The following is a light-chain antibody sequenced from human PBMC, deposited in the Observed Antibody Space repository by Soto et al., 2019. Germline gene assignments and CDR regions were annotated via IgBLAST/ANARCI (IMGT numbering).Light chain of an antibody. Sequence: QSALTQPASVSGSPGQSITISCTGTSSDVGGYNYVSWYQQHPGIAPKLLIYGVTNRPSGVSPRFSGSKSGNTASLTISALQAEDEADYHCSSYTSASTLLYLFGTGTKLTVL. J-gene: IGLJ1*01. CDR2: GVT. V-gene: IGLV2-14*01. CDR3: SSYTSASTLLYL. CDR1: SSDVGGYNY.